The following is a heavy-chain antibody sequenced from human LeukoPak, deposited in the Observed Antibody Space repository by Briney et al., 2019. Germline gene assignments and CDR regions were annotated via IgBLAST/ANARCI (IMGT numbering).Heavy chain of an antibody. V-gene: IGHV4-39*07. D-gene: IGHD2-21*01. Sequence: PSETLSLTCTVSGGSISSSSYYWGWIRHPPGKGLEWIGSIFYSGGTYYNPSLKSRVTISVDTSKNNFSLNVTSVTAADTAIYYCARENNVIRDAFDVWGQGTMVTVSS. CDR3: ARENNVIRDAFDV. CDR1: GGSISSSSYY. CDR2: IFYSGGT. J-gene: IGHJ3*01.